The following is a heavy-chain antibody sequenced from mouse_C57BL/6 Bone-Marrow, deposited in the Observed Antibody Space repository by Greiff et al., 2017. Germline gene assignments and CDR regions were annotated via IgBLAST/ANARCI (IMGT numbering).Heavy chain of an antibody. J-gene: IGHJ1*03. CDR2: IYPGDGDT. V-gene: IGHV1-82*01. CDR3: ARSYHDV. D-gene: IGHD2-10*01. Sequence: VQRVESGPELVKPGASVKISCKASGYAFSSSWMNWVKQRPGKGLEWIGRIYPGDGDTNYNGKFKGKATLTADKSSSTAYMQLSSLTSEDSAVYFCARSYHDVWGTGTTLTVSS. CDR1: GYAFSSSW.